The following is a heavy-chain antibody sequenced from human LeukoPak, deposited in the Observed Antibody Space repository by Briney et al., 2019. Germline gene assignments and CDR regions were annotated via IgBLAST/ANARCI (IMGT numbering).Heavy chain of an antibody. CDR1: GFTVSSNY. Sequence: KPGGSLRLSCAASGFTVSSNYMSWVRQAPGKGLEWVPVIYSGGSTYYADSVKGRFTISRDNSKNTLYLQMNSLRAEDTAVYYCARSPYSSSWYPWFDPWGQGTLVTVSS. CDR2: IYSGGST. V-gene: IGHV3-53*01. J-gene: IGHJ5*02. CDR3: ARSPYSSSWYPWFDP. D-gene: IGHD6-13*01.